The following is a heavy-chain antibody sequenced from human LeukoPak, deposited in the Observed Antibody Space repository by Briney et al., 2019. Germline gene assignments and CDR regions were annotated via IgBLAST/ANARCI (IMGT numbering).Heavy chain of an antibody. CDR1: GGSVSSVTYY. CDR2: VYNSAST. Sequence: SETLSFTCTVSGGSVSSVTYYWSWIRQPPGKGLEWIGFVYNSASTNYNPSLKSRVTISVDTSKNKFSLKLSSVTAADTAVYYCARHFSNYGAFYFDYWGQGTLVTVSS. CDR3: ARHFSNYGAFYFDY. J-gene: IGHJ4*02. D-gene: IGHD3-10*01. V-gene: IGHV4-61*01.